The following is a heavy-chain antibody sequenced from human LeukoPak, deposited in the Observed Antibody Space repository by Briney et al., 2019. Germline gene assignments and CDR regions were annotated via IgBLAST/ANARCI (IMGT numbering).Heavy chain of an antibody. CDR1: GYTLTELS. V-gene: IGHV1-69*05. Sequence: GASVKVSCKVSGYTLTELSMHWVRQAPGQGLEWMGGIIPLFGAANYAQKFHGRVTITTDDSTTTVFLELSSLRSEDTAVYYCARGRDDNLYPDFWGQGTRVTVSS. CDR2: IIPLFGAA. J-gene: IGHJ4*02. CDR3: ARGRDDNLYPDF. D-gene: IGHD1-20*01.